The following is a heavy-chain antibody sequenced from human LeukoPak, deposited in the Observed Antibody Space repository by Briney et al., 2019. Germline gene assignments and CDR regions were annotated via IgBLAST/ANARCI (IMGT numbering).Heavy chain of an antibody. J-gene: IGHJ4*02. Sequence: SETLSLTCTVSGGSIRSSSYYWGWIRQPPGKGLEWIGEINHSGSTNYNPSLKSRVTISVDTSKNQFSLKLSSVTAADTAVYYCARGSSGFWSGYFYYWGQGTLVTVSS. CDR2: INHSGST. CDR1: GGSIRSSSYY. CDR3: ARGSSGFWSGYFYY. V-gene: IGHV4-39*07. D-gene: IGHD3-3*01.